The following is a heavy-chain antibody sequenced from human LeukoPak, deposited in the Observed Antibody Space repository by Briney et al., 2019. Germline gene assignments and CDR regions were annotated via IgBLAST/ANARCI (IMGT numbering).Heavy chain of an antibody. CDR2: ISAYNGNT. CDR3: ARVRPSDSSSWYFDY. Sequence: ASVKVSCKASGYIFTSYGISWVRQAPGQGLEWMGWISAYNGNTNYAQKLQGRVTMTTDTSTSTAYMELRSLRSDDTAVYYCARVRPSDSSSWYFDYWGQGTLVTVSS. CDR1: GYIFTSYG. J-gene: IGHJ4*02. V-gene: IGHV1-18*01. D-gene: IGHD6-13*01.